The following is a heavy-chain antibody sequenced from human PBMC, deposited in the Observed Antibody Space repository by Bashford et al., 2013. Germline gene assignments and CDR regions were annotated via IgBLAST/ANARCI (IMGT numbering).Heavy chain of an antibody. CDR3: ARGGVDTPYDYVWGSYRPPGY. CDR1: GYTFTGYY. CDR2: INPNSGGT. Sequence: ASVKVSCKASGYTFTGYYMHWVRQAPGQGLEWMGWINPNSGGTNYAQKFQGRVTMTRDTSISTAYMELSRLRSDDTAVYYCARGGVDTPYDYVWGSYRPPGYWGQGTLVTVSS. J-gene: IGHJ4*02. V-gene: IGHV1-2*02. D-gene: IGHD3-16*02.